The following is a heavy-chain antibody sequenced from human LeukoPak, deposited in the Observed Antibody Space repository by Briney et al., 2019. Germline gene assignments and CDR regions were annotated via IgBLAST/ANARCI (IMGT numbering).Heavy chain of an antibody. J-gene: IGHJ4*02. CDR2: IKQDGSEK. CDR3: ARDRSYDFWSGYTFDY. D-gene: IGHD3-3*01. V-gene: IGHV3-7*01. CDR1: GFTFSSYW. Sequence: GGSLRLSCAASGFTFSSYWMSWVRQAPGKGLEWVANIKQDGSEKYYVDSAKGRFTISRDNAKNSLYLQMNSLRAEDTAVYYCARDRSYDFWSGYTFDYWGQGTLVTVSS.